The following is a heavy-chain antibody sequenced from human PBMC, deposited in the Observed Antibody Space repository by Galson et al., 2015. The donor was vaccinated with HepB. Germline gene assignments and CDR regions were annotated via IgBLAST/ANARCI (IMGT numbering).Heavy chain of an antibody. V-gene: IGHV2-70*04. CDR3: ARIRDGDYLDY. CDR2: IDWDDDK. CDR1: GFSLTTRGMR. J-gene: IGHJ4*02. Sequence: PALVKPTQTLTLTCSFSGFSLTTRGMRVGWIRQPPGKALEWLARIDWDDDKFYRTSLKTRLTISKDTSKNQVILTMANTDPVDTATYYCARIRDGDYLDYWGQGTLVTVSS. D-gene: IGHD4-17*01.